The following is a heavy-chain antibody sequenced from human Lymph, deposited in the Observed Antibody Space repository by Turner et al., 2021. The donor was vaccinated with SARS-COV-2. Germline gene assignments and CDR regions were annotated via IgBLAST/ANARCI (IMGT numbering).Heavy chain of an antibody. CDR2: INPNSGGT. D-gene: IGHD3-3*01. V-gene: IGHV1-2*02. CDR3: ARDVERYNDFWSGYSGGYGLDV. J-gene: IGHJ6*02. CDR1: GYTFTGYY. Sequence: QVQLVQSGAEVKKPGASVKVSCKASGYTFTGYYMHWVRQAPGQGLEWMGWINPNSGGTNYAQKSQGRVTMTRDTSISTAYMELSRLRSDDTAVYYCARDVERYNDFWSGYSGGYGLDVWGQGTTVTVSS.